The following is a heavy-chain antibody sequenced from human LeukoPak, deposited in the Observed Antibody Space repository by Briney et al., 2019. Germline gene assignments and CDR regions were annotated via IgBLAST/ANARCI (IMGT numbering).Heavy chain of an antibody. D-gene: IGHD3-9*01. CDR1: GFTFSSYS. CDR3: ARNRAYYDILTGYYMD. CDR2: ISSSSSSYI. Sequence: GGSLRLSCAASGFTFSSYSMNWVRQAPGKGLEWVSSISSSSSSYIYYADSVKGRFTISRDNAKNSLYLQMNSLRAEDTAVYYCARNRAYYDILTGYYMDWGQGTLVTVSS. J-gene: IGHJ4*02. V-gene: IGHV3-21*04.